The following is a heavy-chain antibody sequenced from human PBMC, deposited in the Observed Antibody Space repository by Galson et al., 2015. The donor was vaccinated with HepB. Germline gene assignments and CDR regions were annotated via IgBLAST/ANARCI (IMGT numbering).Heavy chain of an antibody. CDR3: TRSTDDGKRLES. D-gene: IGHD3-22*01. Sequence: SLRLSCAASGFSFFNYWMSWVRQAPGKGLEWVANIKQVGSEKFYVDSVKGRFTISRDNAKNSLFLQMDSLRAEDTAVYYCTRSTDDGKRLESWGQGTLVTVSS. CDR2: IKQVGSEK. J-gene: IGHJ4*02. V-gene: IGHV3-7*01. CDR1: GFSFFNYW.